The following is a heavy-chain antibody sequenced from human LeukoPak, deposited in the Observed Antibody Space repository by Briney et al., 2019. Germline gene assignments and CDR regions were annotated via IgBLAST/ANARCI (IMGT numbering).Heavy chain of an antibody. CDR3: AKSPPHDFWSGYPYYYYYMDV. CDR1: GFTFSSYA. D-gene: IGHD3-3*01. Sequence: GGSLRLSCAASGFTFSSYAMNWVRQAPGKGLEWVSAISGSGGSTYYADSVKGRFTISRDNSKNTLYLQMNSLRAEDTAVYYCAKSPPHDFWSGYPYYYYYMDVWGKGTTVTVSS. V-gene: IGHV3-23*01. CDR2: ISGSGGST. J-gene: IGHJ6*03.